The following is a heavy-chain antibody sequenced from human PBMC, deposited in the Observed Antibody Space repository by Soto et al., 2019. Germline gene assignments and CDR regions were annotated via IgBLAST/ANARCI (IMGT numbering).Heavy chain of an antibody. CDR2: INPTGGST. CDR3: ARDVAAGDL. J-gene: IGHJ4*02. Sequence: QAHLVQSGAEVRKPGASVKVSCKTSGYRFTTYYIHWVRQAPGHGLEWMAIINPTGGSTNYAQKFRGRITLTMDTSTSTVYMELSSLSSEATAVYYCARDVAAGDLWGQGTLVTVSS. D-gene: IGHD2-21*01. CDR1: GYRFTTYY. V-gene: IGHV1-46*01.